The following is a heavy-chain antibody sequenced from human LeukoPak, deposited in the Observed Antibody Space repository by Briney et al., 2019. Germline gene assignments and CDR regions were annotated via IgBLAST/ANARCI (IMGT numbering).Heavy chain of an antibody. CDR1: GGTFSSYT. CDR3: AREDCGGDCYPDY. CDR2: IIPILGIA. J-gene: IGHJ4*02. Sequence: ASVKVSCKASGGTFSSYTISWVRQAPGRGLEWMGRIIPILGIANYAQKFQGRVTITADKSTSTAYMELSSLRSEDTAVYYCAREDCGGDCYPDYWGQGTLVTVSS. V-gene: IGHV1-69*02. D-gene: IGHD2-21*01.